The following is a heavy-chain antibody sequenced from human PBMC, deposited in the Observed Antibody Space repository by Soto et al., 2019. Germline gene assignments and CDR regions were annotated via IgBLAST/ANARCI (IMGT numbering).Heavy chain of an antibody. D-gene: IGHD1-20*01. CDR1: GFSFSDHF. CDR2: IQTKHHTYIT. CDR3: AGICGTLAY. V-gene: IGHV3-72*01. J-gene: IGHJ4*02. Sequence: EVQLVESGGGLVQPGGSLRLSCAASGFSFSDHFMDWVRQAPGKGLQWVGRIQTKHHTYITEYAASVEFRFSMSRDDSKNSLYLQVNRLETEDTAGYFSAGICGTLAYCGTGTLVTASS.